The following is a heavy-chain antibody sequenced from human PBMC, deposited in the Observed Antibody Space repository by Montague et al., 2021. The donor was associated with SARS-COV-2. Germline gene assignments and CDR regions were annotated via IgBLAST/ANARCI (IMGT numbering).Heavy chain of an antibody. CDR1: GFTFDDYG. D-gene: IGHD3-10*01. CDR2: ISRSGDRT. J-gene: IGHJ4*02. V-gene: IGHV3-20*01. Sequence: SLRLSRAVSGFTFDDYGMSWVRQAPGKGLEWVSGISRSGDRTAYGDSVKGRFTISRDNAKNSLYLQMNSLRVEDTAFYHCSRGGGMIRGVADFWGQGILVSVSS. CDR3: SRGGGMIRGVADF.